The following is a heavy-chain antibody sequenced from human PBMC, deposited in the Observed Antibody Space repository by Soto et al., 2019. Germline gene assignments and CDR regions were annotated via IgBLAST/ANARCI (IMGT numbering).Heavy chain of an antibody. Sequence: GALRLSCAASGFTFSSYEMNWVRQAPGKGLEWVSYISSSGRTIYYADSVKGRFTISRDNAKNSLYLQMNSLRAEDTAVYYRAGIALWSKVGGGSGDYWGQGTLVTVSS. J-gene: IGHJ4*02. CDR1: GFTFSSYE. CDR3: AGIALWSKVGGGSGDY. D-gene: IGHD5-18*01. V-gene: IGHV3-48*03. CDR2: ISSSGRTI.